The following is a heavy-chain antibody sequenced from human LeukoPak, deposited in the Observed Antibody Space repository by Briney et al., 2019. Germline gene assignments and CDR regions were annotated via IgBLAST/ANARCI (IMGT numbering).Heavy chain of an antibody. D-gene: IGHD2-2*03. J-gene: IGHJ4*02. Sequence: GGSLRLSCAASGFTFSSYWMNWARQAPGKGLEWVASINHNGNVNYYVDSVKGRFTISRDNAKNSLYLQMSNLRAEDTAVYHCARGMDDAGGWGQGTLVTVSS. CDR3: ARGMDDAGG. V-gene: IGHV3-7*03. CDR2: INHNGNVN. CDR1: GFTFSSYW.